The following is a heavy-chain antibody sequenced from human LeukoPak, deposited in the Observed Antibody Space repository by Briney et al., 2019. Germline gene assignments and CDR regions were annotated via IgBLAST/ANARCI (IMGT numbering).Heavy chain of an antibody. D-gene: IGHD3-9*01. J-gene: IGHJ4*02. CDR1: GFIFNSFA. V-gene: IGHV3-23*01. CDR3: AKSNGGSYDILTGYYHFDY. Sequence: PGGSLRLSCAASGFIFNSFAMSWVRQAPGKGLEWVSPFSGSGSRTSYADSVKGRFTISRDNSKNTLYLQMKSLRAEDTAVYYCAKSNGGSYDILTGYYHFDYWGQGTLVTVSS. CDR2: FSGSGSRT.